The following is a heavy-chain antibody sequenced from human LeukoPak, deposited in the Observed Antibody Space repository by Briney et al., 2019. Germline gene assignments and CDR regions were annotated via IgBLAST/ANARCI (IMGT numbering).Heavy chain of an antibody. V-gene: IGHV3-7*01. CDR2: IQQGGSHK. CDR1: GFTFSSYW. CDR3: ARGGTYDI. J-gene: IGHJ3*02. Sequence: TGGSLRLSCAASGFTFSSYWMGWVRQAPGKGLEWVANIQQGGSHKYYVDSVQGRFTISRDNAKKSLYLQMNSLRGEDTAVYFCARGGTYDIWGQGTRVTVSS.